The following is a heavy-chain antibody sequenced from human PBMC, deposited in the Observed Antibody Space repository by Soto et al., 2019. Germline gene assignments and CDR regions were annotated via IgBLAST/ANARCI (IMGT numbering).Heavy chain of an antibody. J-gene: IGHJ6*02. CDR3: ANADYSSSWYHPGPGVPLDYYGMDV. Sequence: GGSLRLSCAVSGFTFSSYGMHWVRQAPGKGLEWVAVISYDGSNKYYADPVKGRFTISRDNSKNTLYLQMNSLRAEDTAVYYCANADYSSSWYHPGPGVPLDYYGMDVWGQGTTLTVSS. D-gene: IGHD6-13*01. CDR2: ISYDGSNK. V-gene: IGHV3-30*18. CDR1: GFTFSSYG.